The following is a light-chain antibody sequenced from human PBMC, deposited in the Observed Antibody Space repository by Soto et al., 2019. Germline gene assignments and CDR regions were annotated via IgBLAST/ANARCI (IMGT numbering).Light chain of an antibody. Sequence: QLVLTQSPSASASLGASVKLTCTLSSGHSTYAIAWHQQQPEKGPRYLMKLNSDGSHKKGDGIPDRFSGSSSGAERYLTISGLQSEDEADYYCQTWGTGYWVFGGGTKVTVL. V-gene: IGLV4-69*01. J-gene: IGLJ3*02. CDR1: SGHSTYA. CDR3: QTWGTGYWV. CDR2: LNSDGSH.